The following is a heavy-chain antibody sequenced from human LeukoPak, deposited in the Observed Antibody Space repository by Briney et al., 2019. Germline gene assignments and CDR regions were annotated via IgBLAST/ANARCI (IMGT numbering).Heavy chain of an antibody. D-gene: IGHD6-13*01. CDR3: ARTEGIAAAADY. J-gene: IGHJ4*02. V-gene: IGHV1-46*01. Sequence: GASVKVSCKASGYTFTSYYMHWVRQAPGQGLEWMGIINPSGGSTSYAQKFQGRVTMTRDTSTSTVYMELSSLRSDDTAVYYCARTEGIAAAADYWGQGTLVTVSS. CDR1: GYTFTSYY. CDR2: INPSGGST.